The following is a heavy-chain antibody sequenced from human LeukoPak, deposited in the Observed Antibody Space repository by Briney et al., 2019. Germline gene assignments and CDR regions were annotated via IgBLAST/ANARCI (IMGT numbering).Heavy chain of an antibody. CDR2: INPNSGGT. D-gene: IGHD6-13*01. CDR3: ARTGYSSSWYSDYYYYMDV. V-gene: IGHV1-2*02. J-gene: IGHJ6*03. CDR1: GYTFTGYY. Sequence: ASVTVSCKASGYTFTGYYMHWVRQAPGQGLEWMGWINPNSGGTNYAQKFQGRVTMTRDTSISTAYMELSRLRSDDTAVYYCARTGYSSSWYSDYYYYMDVWGKGTTVTISS.